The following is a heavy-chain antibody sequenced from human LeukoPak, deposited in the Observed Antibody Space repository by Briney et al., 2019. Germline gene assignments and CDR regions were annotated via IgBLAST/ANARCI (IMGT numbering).Heavy chain of an antibody. V-gene: IGHV3-9*01. CDR1: GFTFDDYA. Sequence: PGRSLRLSCAASGFTFDDYAMQWVRQAPGKGLEWVSGISWNSGSIGYADSVKGRFTISRDNAKNSLYLQMNSLRAEDTALYYCAKEKYCSGGSRYSAHYYYYGMDVWGQGTTVTVSS. CDR2: ISWNSGSI. CDR3: AKEKYCSGGSRYSAHYYYYGMDV. D-gene: IGHD2-15*01. J-gene: IGHJ6*02.